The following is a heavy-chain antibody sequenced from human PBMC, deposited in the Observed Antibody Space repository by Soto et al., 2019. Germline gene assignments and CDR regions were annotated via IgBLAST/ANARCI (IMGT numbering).Heavy chain of an antibody. CDR3: ARGGGGSCYGARWFDP. CDR2: IDWDDDK. J-gene: IGHJ5*02. V-gene: IGHV2-70*01. CDR1: GFSLSTSGMC. Sequence: SGPTLVNPTQTLTLTCTFSGFSLSTSGMCVSWIRQPPGKALEWLALIDWDDDKYYSTSLKTRLTISKDTSKNQVVLTMTNMDPVDTATYYCARGGGGSCYGARWFDPWGQGTLVTVSS. D-gene: IGHD2-15*01.